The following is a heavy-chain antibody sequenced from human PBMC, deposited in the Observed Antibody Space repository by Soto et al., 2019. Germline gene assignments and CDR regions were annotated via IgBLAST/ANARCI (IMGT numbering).Heavy chain of an antibody. CDR1: GFTFSSYA. J-gene: IGHJ5*02. Sequence: EVQLLESGGGLVQPGGSLRLSCAASGFTFSSYAMSWVRQAPGKGLEWVSAISGSGGSTYYADSVKGRFTISRDNSKNTLDLQMNSLRAEDTAVYYCAKEDYDSSGYYYPNWFDPWGQGTLVTVSS. CDR3: AKEDYDSSGYYYPNWFDP. CDR2: ISGSGGST. V-gene: IGHV3-23*01. D-gene: IGHD3-22*01.